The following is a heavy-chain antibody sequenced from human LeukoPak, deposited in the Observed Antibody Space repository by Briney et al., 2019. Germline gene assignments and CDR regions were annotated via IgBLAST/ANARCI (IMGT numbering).Heavy chain of an antibody. J-gene: IGHJ4*02. Sequence: KPLETLSLTCTVSGGSISTYSWSWIRQPPGKGLEWIGYIYYSGNTNYNPFLKSRFTLSVDTSQNQFSLKLSSVTAADTAVYYCARVRLVGYDILTGYYSFDYWGQGTLVTVSS. V-gene: IGHV4-59*01. CDR2: IYYSGNT. D-gene: IGHD3-9*01. CDR1: GGSISTYS. CDR3: ARVRLVGYDILTGYYSFDY.